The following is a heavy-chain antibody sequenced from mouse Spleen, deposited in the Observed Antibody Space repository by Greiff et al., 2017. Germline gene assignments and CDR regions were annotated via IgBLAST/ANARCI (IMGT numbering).Heavy chain of an antibody. CDR2: ISSGGSYT. J-gene: IGHJ2*01. V-gene: IGHV5-6*01. CDR3: ARSYYGNEYYFDY. CDR1: GFTFSSYG. Sequence: EVKLVESGGDLVKPGGSLKLSCAASGFTFSSYGMSWVRQTPDKRLEWVATISSGGSYTYYPDSVKGRFTISRDNAKNTLYLQMSSLKSEDTAMYYCARSYYGNEYYFDYWGQGTTLTVSS. D-gene: IGHD2-1*01.